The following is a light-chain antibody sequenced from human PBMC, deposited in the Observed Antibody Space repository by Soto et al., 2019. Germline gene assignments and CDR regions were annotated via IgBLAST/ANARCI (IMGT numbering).Light chain of an antibody. V-gene: IGLV2-11*01. CDR1: SSDVGGYDY. Sequence: QSALTQPRSVSGSPGQSVTVSCCGTSSDVGGYDYVAWYQQYPGKAPKLMIYDVIKRPSGVPDRFSGSKSGNTASLTISGLQAEDEADYYCCSYAGSYTFVFGTGTKLTVL. CDR2: DVI. J-gene: IGLJ1*01. CDR3: CSYAGSYTFV.